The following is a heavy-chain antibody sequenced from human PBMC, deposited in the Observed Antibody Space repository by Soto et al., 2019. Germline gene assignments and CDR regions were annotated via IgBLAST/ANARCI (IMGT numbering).Heavy chain of an antibody. CDR3: ARGEGVDTAMVTDFDY. CDR1: GGSISSGGYY. CDR2: IYYSGST. D-gene: IGHD5-18*01. V-gene: IGHV4-31*03. Sequence: SSETLSLTCTVSGGSISSGGYYWSWIRQHPGKGLEWIGYIYYSGSTYYNPSLKSRVTISVDTSKNQFSLKLSSVTAADTAVYYCARGEGVDTAMVTDFDYWGQGTLVTVSS. J-gene: IGHJ4*02.